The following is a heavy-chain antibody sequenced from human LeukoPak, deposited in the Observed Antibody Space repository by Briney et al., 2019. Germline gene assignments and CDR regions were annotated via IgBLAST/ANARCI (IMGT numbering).Heavy chain of an antibody. D-gene: IGHD2-2*01. CDR1: GYSTSSGYY. Sequence: PSETLSLTCAVSGYSTSSGYYWGWIRQPPGKGLEWIGSIYHSGSTYYNPSLKSRVTISVDTSKNQFSLKLSSVTAADTAVYYCARLDIVVVHSFDYWGQGTLVTVSS. CDR3: ARLDIVVVHSFDY. V-gene: IGHV4-38-2*01. CDR2: IYHSGST. J-gene: IGHJ4*02.